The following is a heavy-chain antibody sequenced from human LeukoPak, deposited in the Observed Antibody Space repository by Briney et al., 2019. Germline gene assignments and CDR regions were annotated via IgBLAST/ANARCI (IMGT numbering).Heavy chain of an antibody. Sequence: ASVKVSCKASGYTFTTYNINWVRQAPGQGLEWMGWISGYNGNTNYAQKLQGRVTMTTDTSTSTAYMELRSLRSDDTAVYYCARDRKQWLEPSFDPWGQGTLVTVSS. D-gene: IGHD6-19*01. V-gene: IGHV1-18*01. CDR2: ISGYNGNT. J-gene: IGHJ5*02. CDR3: ARDRKQWLEPSFDP. CDR1: GYTFTTYN.